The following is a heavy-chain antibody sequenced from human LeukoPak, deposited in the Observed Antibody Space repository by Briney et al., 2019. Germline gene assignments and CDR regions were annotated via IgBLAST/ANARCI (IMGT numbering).Heavy chain of an antibody. Sequence: GASVKVSCKASGYTFTDNHMYWMRQAPGQGPECMGWINPNSGGTNYAQKFQGRITMTKDTSISTAYMELSRLRSDDTAVYYCARELGRNAFDIWGQGTMVTVSP. V-gene: IGHV1-2*02. J-gene: IGHJ3*02. CDR2: INPNSGGT. CDR3: ARELGRNAFDI. CDR1: GYTFTDNH. D-gene: IGHD7-27*01.